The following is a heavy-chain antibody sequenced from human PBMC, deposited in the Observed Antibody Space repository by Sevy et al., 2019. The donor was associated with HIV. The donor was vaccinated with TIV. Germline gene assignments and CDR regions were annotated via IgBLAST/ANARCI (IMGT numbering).Heavy chain of an antibody. D-gene: IGHD1-26*01. V-gene: IGHV6-1*01. J-gene: IGHJ4*02. CDR2: TYYRSKWYN. Sequence: KQSQTLSLTCAISGDSVSSNSAAWNWIRQSPSRGLEWLGRTYYRSKWYNDYAVSVKSRITINPDTSKNQFSLQLNSVTPEDTAVYYCDRDRWELLHNYFDYWGQGTLVTVSS. CDR3: DRDRWELLHNYFDY. CDR1: GDSVSSNSAA.